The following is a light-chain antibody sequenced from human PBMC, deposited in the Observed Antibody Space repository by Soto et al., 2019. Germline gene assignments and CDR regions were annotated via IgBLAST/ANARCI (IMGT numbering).Light chain of an antibody. CDR2: GNT. J-gene: IGLJ3*02. CDR1: SSNIGAGYD. Sequence: QSVLTQPPSMSGAPGQRVTISCTGSSSNIGAGYDVHWYQLLPGTAPKLLIYGNTNRPSGVPDRFSGSKSGTSASLAITGRRAEDEAYYYCQSHDSSLNSWVFGGGTKVTVL. V-gene: IGLV1-40*01. CDR3: QSHDSSLNSWV.